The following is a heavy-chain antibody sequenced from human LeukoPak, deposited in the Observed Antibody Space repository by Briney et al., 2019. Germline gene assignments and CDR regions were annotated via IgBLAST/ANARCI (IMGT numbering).Heavy chain of an antibody. CDR1: EFTFNNYA. CDR3: AREGVLGGYDAFDI. CDR2: ISYDGSNK. V-gene: IGHV3-30-3*01. D-gene: IGHD5-12*01. Sequence: GGSLRLSCAASEFTFNNYAMHWVRQAPGKGLEWVAVISYDGSNKYYTDSVKGRFTISRDNSKNTLYLQMNSLRAEDTAVYYCAREGVLGGYDAFDIWGPGTMVTVSS. J-gene: IGHJ3*02.